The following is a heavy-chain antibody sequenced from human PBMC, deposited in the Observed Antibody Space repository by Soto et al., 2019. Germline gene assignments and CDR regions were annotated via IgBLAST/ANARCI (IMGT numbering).Heavy chain of an antibody. D-gene: IGHD3-16*01. CDR3: ARDPEKSRSSDLGVDC. V-gene: IGHV3-48*03. CDR1: VFTLSNYE. Sequence: GSLRVSCSASVFTLSNYEMNWVRQAPGKGLEWVSYISSSGKTIYYADSVKGRFTISRDNAKNSLYLQMNSLRTEDTAVYYLARDPEKSRSSDLGVDCWGQGSRVSVSS. CDR2: ISSSGKTI. J-gene: IGHJ4*02.